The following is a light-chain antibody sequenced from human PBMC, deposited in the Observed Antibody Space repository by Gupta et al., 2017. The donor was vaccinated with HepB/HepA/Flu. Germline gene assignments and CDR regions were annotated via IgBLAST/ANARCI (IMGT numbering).Light chain of an antibody. J-gene: IGLJ2*01. CDR1: SSYVGGYNY. CDR2: DVS. V-gene: IGLV2-14*03. CDR3: SSYTSSTTVV. Sequence: QSALTPPASVSGSPGQSITISCTGTSSYVGGYNYVSWYQHHPGKAPNLMIYDVSNRPSGVSIRFSGSKSGNTDSLTISVLQAEHEAEYYCSSYTSSTTVVFGGGTKLTVL.